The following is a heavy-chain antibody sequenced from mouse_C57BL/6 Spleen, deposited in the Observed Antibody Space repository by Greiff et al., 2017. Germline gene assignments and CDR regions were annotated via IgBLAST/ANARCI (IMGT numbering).Heavy chain of an antibody. J-gene: IGHJ4*01. D-gene: IGHD4-1*01. CDR3: ARGRWGYAMDY. CDR1: GYAFTNYL. CDR2: INPGSGGT. V-gene: IGHV1-54*01. Sequence: QVQLQQSGAELVRPGTSVKVSCKASGYAFTNYLLEWVKQRPGQGLEWIGVINPGSGGTNYNEKFKGKATLTADKSSSTAYMQLSSLTSEDSAVYVCARGRWGYAMDYWGQGTSVTVSS.